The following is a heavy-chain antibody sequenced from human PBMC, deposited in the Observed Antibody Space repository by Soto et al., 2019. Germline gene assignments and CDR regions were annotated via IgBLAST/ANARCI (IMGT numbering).Heavy chain of an antibody. CDR3: AKDGNWLDVYFDV. J-gene: IGHJ4*02. D-gene: IGHD6-19*01. Sequence: GGSLTLSCVASGIEFSNYATSWVRQAPGKGLEWVSISSTSSRSRYHADSVKGRFTISRDNSKNTLYLHMTNLRAEDTAVYYCAKDGNWLDVYFDVWGQGTPVTVSS. V-gene: IGHV3-23*01. CDR2: SSTSSRSR. CDR1: GIEFSNYA.